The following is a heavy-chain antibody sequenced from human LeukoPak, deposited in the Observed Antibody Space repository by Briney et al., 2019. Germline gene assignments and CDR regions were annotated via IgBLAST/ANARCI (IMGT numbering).Heavy chain of an antibody. D-gene: IGHD3-16*01. V-gene: IGHV3-7*03. CDR2: INHNGNVN. CDR1: GFTFSSYW. J-gene: IGHJ6*02. Sequence: GGSLRLSCSASGFTFSSYWMTWARQAPGKGLEWVASINHNGNVNYYVDSVKGRFTISRDNAKNSLYLQMSNLRAEDTAVYFCARGGGLDVWGQGATVTVSS. CDR3: ARGGGLDV.